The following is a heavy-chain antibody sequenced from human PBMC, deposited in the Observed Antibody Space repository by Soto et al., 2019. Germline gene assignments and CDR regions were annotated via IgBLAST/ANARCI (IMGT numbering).Heavy chain of an antibody. CDR1: GFTFSSYS. CDR2: ISSSSSYI. D-gene: IGHD3-16*01. CDR3: AKLVDKSLDDY. V-gene: IGHV3-21*01. Sequence: GGSLRLSCAASGFTFSSYSMNWVRQAPGKGLEWVSSISSSSSYIYYADSVKGRFSVSRDNSKNTLFLHMNSLRAEDTAVYFCAKLVDKSLDDYWGQGALVTVSS. J-gene: IGHJ4*02.